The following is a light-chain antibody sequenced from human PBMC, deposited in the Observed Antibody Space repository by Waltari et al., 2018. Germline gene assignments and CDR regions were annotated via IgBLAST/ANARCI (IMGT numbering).Light chain of an antibody. CDR1: HICGAT. CDR3: QVWDSNNDHHV. J-gene: IGLJ1*01. V-gene: IGLV3-21*02. Sequence: SYVLTQPPSVSVAPGQTARVTCGGYHICGATVHRYQQKPGQAPVLVVHDDSDRPSGIPERFSGSNSGNTATLTISRVEAGDEADYYCQVWDSNNDHHVFGTGTSVTVL. CDR2: DDS.